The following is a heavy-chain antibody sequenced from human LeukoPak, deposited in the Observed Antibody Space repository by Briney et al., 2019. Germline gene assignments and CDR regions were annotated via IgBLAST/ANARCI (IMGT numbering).Heavy chain of an antibody. D-gene: IGHD4/OR15-4a*01. CDR3: ERDRAGAAFDLFDY. Sequence: HPGKSLTLSCVASGFTFSNLDMHWVRPAPGGGLEWLAVIWYDGSNENYADSVKGRFTISRDHSKNTVYLRMNSVRAEDTAVYYCERDRAGAAFDLFDYWGQGTLVTVSS. V-gene: IGHV3-33*01. CDR1: GFTFSNLD. J-gene: IGHJ4*02. CDR2: IWYDGSNE.